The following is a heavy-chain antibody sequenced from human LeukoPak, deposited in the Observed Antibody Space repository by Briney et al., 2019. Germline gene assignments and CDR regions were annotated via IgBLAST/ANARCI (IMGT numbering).Heavy chain of an antibody. Sequence: ASVKVSCKASGYTFTGYYMHWVRQAPGQGLEWMGWINPNSGGTNYAQKFQGRVTMTRGTSISTAYMELSRLRSDDTAVYYCARDSVQVVRFDYWGQGTLVTVSS. J-gene: IGHJ4*02. V-gene: IGHV1-2*02. CDR3: ARDSVQVVRFDY. CDR2: INPNSGGT. CDR1: GYTFTGYY.